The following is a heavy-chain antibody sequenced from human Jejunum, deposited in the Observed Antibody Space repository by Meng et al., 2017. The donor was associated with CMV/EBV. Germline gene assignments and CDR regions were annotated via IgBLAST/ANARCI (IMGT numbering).Heavy chain of an antibody. J-gene: IGHJ4*02. D-gene: IGHD6-13*01. CDR1: GFTFSGYW. CDR2: IKPNETTI. Sequence: LGLSCAASGFTFSGYWMNWVRQAPGKGVVWVSHIKPNETTIYADSVKGRFSISRDNAKNTLYLQMSSLRVEDTAVYYCARGGSSRVDYWGLGTLVTVSS. V-gene: IGHV3-74*01. CDR3: ARGGSSRVDY.